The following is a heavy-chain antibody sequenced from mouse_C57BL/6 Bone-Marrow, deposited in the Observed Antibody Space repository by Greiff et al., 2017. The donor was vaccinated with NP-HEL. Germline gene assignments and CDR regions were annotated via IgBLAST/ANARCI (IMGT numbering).Heavy chain of an antibody. D-gene: IGHD2-12*01. V-gene: IGHV1-54*01. CDR2: INPGSGGT. CDR3: ARKLLYGYAMDY. Sequence: VQLQQSGAELVRPGTSVKVSCKASGYAFTNYLIEWVKQRPGQGLEWIGVINPGSGGTNYNEKFKGKATLTADKSSSTAYMQLSSLTSEDSAVYFCARKLLYGYAMDYWGQGTSVTVSS. CDR1: GYAFTNYL. J-gene: IGHJ4*01.